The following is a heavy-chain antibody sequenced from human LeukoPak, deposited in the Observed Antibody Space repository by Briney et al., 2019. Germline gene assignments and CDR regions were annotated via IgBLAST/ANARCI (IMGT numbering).Heavy chain of an antibody. CDR3: ARETEALDF. D-gene: IGHD3-3*01. J-gene: IGHJ4*02. Sequence: AGSLRLSCAASGFTFSRYTMNWVRQAPGKGLEWVSYIRSSGESIYYADSVKGRFTISRDDARNSLYLQMNSLRDEDTAVYYCARETEALDFWGQGTEVTVSS. CDR1: GFTFSRYT. CDR2: IRSSGESI. V-gene: IGHV3-48*02.